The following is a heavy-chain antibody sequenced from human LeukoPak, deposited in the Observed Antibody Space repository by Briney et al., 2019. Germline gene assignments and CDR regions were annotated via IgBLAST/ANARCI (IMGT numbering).Heavy chain of an antibody. V-gene: IGHV4-39*01. CDR1: GGSIDNSHYY. CDR2: IHYSGST. J-gene: IGHJ4*02. D-gene: IGHD6-19*01. Sequence: PSETLSLTCTVSGGSIDNSHYYWSWIRQPPGEGLEWIASIHYSGSTHYNPSLKSPATISVYTSKNQFSLNLSSVTAADTADYYCVRLDSGLIEYWGQGTLVTVSS. CDR3: VRLDSGLIEY.